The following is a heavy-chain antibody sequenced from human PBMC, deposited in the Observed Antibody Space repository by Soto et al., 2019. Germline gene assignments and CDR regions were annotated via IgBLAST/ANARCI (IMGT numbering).Heavy chain of an antibody. CDR2: ISYSGNT. Sequence: QVQLQESGPGLVKPSQTLSLTCTGSGGSVSSGGYYWSWIRQPPGKGLEWIGYISYSGNTFYNPSLKSRVTISIDPSKNQFSLKLRSVTAADTALFYCARGSDYVYFFDNWGQGTLVTVSS. D-gene: IGHD1-26*01. V-gene: IGHV4-31*03. J-gene: IGHJ4*02. CDR1: GGSVSSGGYY. CDR3: ARGSDYVYFFDN.